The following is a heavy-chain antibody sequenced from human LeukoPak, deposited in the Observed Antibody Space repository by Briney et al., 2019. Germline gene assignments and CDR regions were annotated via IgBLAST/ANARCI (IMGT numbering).Heavy chain of an antibody. J-gene: IGHJ4*02. Sequence: PSETLSLTCADYGGSFSGYYWSWIRQPPGKGLEWIGEINHSGSTNYNPSLKSRVTISVDTSKNQFSLKLSSVTAADTAVYYCARVRVAAAGTYGRFDYWGQGTLVTVSS. CDR3: ARVRVAAAGTYGRFDY. D-gene: IGHD6-13*01. CDR1: GGSFSGYY. CDR2: INHSGST. V-gene: IGHV4-34*01.